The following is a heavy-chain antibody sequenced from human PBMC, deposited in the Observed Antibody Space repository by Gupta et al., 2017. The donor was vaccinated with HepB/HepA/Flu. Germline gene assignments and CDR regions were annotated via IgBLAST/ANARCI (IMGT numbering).Heavy chain of an antibody. Sequence: EEKLGESGGGLVQPGGSLRLSCAASGFTFSSYWMSWARKAPGKGMEWVANIKQDASEKYYVDSVKGRFTISRDNAKKSLYLQFTTLRDDDTAVYYCAGFDVGSSHVFDYWGQGALVTVSS. CDR2: IKQDASEK. CDR1: GFTFSSYW. CDR3: AGFDVGSSHVFDY. V-gene: IGHV3-7*01. J-gene: IGHJ4*02. D-gene: IGHD6-6*01.